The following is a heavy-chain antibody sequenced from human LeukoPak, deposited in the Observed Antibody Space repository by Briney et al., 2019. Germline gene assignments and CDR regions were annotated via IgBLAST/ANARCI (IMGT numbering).Heavy chain of an antibody. D-gene: IGHD3-10*01. CDR1: GGSISSGSYY. CDR3: ARLALWSSGID. Sequence: SETLSLTCTVSGGSISSGSYYWSWIRQPAGKGLDWIGRIYATGSTNYNPSLKSRVTISVDTSKNQFSLKLSSVTAADTAVYYCARLALWSSGIDWGQGTLVTVSS. CDR2: IYATGST. V-gene: IGHV4-61*02. J-gene: IGHJ4*02.